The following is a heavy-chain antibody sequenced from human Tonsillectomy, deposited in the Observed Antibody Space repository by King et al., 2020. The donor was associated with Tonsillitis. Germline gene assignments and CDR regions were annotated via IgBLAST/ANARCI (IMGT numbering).Heavy chain of an antibody. Sequence: VQLVESGGGLVQPGGSLRLSCAASGFTFSSYAMSWVRQAPGKGLEWFSGSSGSGGSTYYADSVKGRFTISRDNSKNTLYLQMNSLRAEDTAVYYCSKSGLDCSGTLHYYYGMDVWGQGTTVTVSS. D-gene: IGHD3-10*02. CDR3: SKSGLDCSGTLHYYYGMDV. CDR2: SSGSGGST. CDR1: GFTFSSYA. J-gene: IGHJ6*02. V-gene: IGHV3-23*04.